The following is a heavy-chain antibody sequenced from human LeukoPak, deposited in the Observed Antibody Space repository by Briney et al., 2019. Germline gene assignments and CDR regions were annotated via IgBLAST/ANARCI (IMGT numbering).Heavy chain of an antibody. CDR1: GFTFSTFA. CDR3: ARHLKYYYGSGTFDY. Sequence: PGGSLRLSCAASGFTFSTFAMIWVRQPPGKVLEWVSSIFPSGGEIHYADSVRGRFTISRDNSKSTLSLQMNSLRAEDTAVYYCARHLKYYYGSGTFDYWGQGTLVTVSS. J-gene: IGHJ4*02. D-gene: IGHD3-10*01. CDR2: IFPSGGEI. V-gene: IGHV3-23*01.